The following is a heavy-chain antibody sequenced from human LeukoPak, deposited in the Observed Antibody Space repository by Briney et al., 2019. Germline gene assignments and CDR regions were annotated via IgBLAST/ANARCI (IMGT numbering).Heavy chain of an antibody. V-gene: IGHV1-8*01. J-gene: IGHJ4*02. CDR2: MNPNSGNT. CDR1: GYTFTSYD. Sequence: GASVKVSCKASGYTFTSYDINWVRQAAGQGLEWMGWMNPNSGNTAYAQKFQGRVTMTRTTSISTAYMELSSLRSEDTAVYYCATGLTDYDSRDCDYWGQGTLVTVSS. D-gene: IGHD3-22*01. CDR3: ATGLTDYDSRDCDY.